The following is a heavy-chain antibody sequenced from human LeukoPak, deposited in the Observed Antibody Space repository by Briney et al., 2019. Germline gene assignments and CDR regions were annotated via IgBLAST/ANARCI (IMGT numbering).Heavy chain of an antibody. Sequence: GGSLRLSCAASGFTFSSYGMHWVRQAPGKGLEWVAVIWYDGRNKHYADSVKGRFTISRDNARNTLYLQMNSLRAEDTAIYYCAKGQELDDGVIDSWGQGTLVTVSS. CDR2: IWYDGRNK. CDR3: AKGQELDDGVIDS. D-gene: IGHD1-1*01. J-gene: IGHJ4*02. V-gene: IGHV3-33*06. CDR1: GFTFSSYG.